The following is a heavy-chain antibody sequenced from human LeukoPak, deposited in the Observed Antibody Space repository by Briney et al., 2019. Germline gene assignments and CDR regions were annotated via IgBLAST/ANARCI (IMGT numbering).Heavy chain of an antibody. CDR1: GITLSTYW. J-gene: IGHJ3*02. CDR2: IKQDGSEK. V-gene: IGHV3-7*05. CDR3: ARDQGAFDM. Sequence: GGSLRLACAGSGITLSTYWMSWIRQAPGKGLEWVGNIKQDGSEKYFVDSLRGRFTISRDNAKNSLFLQMNSLRAEDAAVYYCARDQGAFDMWGQGTMVTVSS.